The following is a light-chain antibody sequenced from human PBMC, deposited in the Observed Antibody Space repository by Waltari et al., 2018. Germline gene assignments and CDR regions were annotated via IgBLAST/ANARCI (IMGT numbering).Light chain of an antibody. J-gene: IGLJ1*01. CDR2: CIS. CDR3: QSYDSSLCGVV. CDR1: NSNIGAGSD. V-gene: IGLV1-40*01. Sequence: QSVLTQPPSVSGAPGQRVTISCTGRNSNIGAGSDVQWYQRLPGTPPKLPISCISSRPSGVPDRFSGSKSGPSASLAITGLQAEDAADDYCQSYDSSLCGVVFGTGTKVTVL.